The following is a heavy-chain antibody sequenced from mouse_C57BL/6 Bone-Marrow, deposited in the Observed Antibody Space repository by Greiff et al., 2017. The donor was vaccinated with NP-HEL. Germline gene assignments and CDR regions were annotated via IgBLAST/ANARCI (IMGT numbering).Heavy chain of an antibody. V-gene: IGHV5-4*01. Sequence: DVQLVESGGGLVKPGGSLKLSCAASGFTFSSYAMSWVRQTPEKRLEWVATISDGGSYTYYPDNVKGRFTISRDNAKNNLYLQMSHLKSEDTAMYYCARGGVRCYWYFDVWGTGTTVTVSS. CDR1: GFTFSSYA. J-gene: IGHJ1*03. D-gene: IGHD2-13*01. CDR2: ISDGGSYT. CDR3: ARGGVRCYWYFDV.